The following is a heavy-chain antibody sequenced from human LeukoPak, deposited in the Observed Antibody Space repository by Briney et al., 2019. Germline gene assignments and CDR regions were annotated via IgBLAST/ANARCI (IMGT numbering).Heavy chain of an antibody. D-gene: IGHD3-3*01. V-gene: IGHV1-2*06. Sequence: GASVKVSCKASGYTFTGYYMHWVRQAPGQGLEWMGRINPNSGGTNYAQKFQGRVTMTRDTSISTAYMELSGLRSDDTAVYYCARDPGVRDFWSGYYNYWGQGTLVTVSS. CDR3: ARDPGVRDFWSGYYNY. CDR2: INPNSGGT. J-gene: IGHJ4*02. CDR1: GYTFTGYY.